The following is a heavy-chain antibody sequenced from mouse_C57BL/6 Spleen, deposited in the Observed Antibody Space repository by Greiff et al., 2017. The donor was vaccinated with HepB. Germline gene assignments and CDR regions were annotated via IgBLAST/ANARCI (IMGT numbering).Heavy chain of an antibody. Sequence: VKLVESGAELMKPGASVKLSCKATGYTFTGYWIEWVKQRPGHGLEWIGEILPGSGSTNYNEKFKGKATFTADTSSNTAYMQLSSLTTEDSAIYYCARGNSLITTVVDTDYWGQGTTLTVSS. CDR1: GYTFTGYW. CDR3: ARGNSLITTVVDTDY. CDR2: ILPGSGST. D-gene: IGHD1-1*01. V-gene: IGHV1-9*01. J-gene: IGHJ2*01.